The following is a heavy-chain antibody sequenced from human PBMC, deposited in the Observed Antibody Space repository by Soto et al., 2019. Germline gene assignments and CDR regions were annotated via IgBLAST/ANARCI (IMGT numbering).Heavy chain of an antibody. Sequence: SETLSLTCAVYGGSFSGYYWSWIRQPPGKGLEWIGEINHSGSTNYNPSLKSRVTISVDTSKNQFSLKLSSVTAADTAVYYCARLRLGFGELSAIDYWGQGTLVTVSS. D-gene: IGHD3-10*01. J-gene: IGHJ4*02. CDR3: ARLRLGFGELSAIDY. CDR1: GGSFSGYY. CDR2: INHSGST. V-gene: IGHV4-34*01.